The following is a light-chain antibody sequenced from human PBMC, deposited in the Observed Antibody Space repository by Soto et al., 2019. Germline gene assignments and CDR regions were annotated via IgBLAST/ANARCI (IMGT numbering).Light chain of an antibody. CDR1: SSDVGAYNY. CDR2: EVS. V-gene: IGLV2-14*01. CDR3: SSYTSRSTNRL. Sequence: QSVLTQPASVSGSPGQSITISCTGTSSDVGAYNYVSWYQQHPGKAPKLMIYEVSNRPSGASNRFSGSKSGNTASLTISGLQAEDAADYYCSSYTSRSTNRLFGNGTKVTV. J-gene: IGLJ1*01.